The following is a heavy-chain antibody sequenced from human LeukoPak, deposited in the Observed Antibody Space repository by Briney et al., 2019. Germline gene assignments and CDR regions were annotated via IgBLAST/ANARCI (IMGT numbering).Heavy chain of an antibody. D-gene: IGHD1-26*01. CDR1: GGSISSSTYY. CDR3: ARRETSGDAFDI. J-gene: IGHJ3*02. CDR2: IYDSGDT. V-gene: IGHV4-39*07. Sequence: SETLSLTCTVSGGSISSSTYYWDWIRQPPGQGLEWIGNIYDSGDTYYTPSLKSRVTMFVDTSKNQFSLKLSSVTAADTAVYYCARRETSGDAFDIWGQGTMVTVSS.